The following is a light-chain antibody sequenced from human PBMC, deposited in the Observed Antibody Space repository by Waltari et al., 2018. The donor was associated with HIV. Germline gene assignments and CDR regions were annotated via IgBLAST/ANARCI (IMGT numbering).Light chain of an antibody. Sequence: QSVLTQPPSASGTPGPRITISCSGGSSNIGSKTVNWYQKLPGTAPKLLIYSNNQRPSGVPDRFSGAKSGTSASLAISGLQAEDEADYYCAAWDDSLNGRNWVFGGGTKLTVL. V-gene: IGLV1-44*01. CDR2: SNN. J-gene: IGLJ3*02. CDR1: SSNIGSKT. CDR3: AAWDDSLNGRNWV.